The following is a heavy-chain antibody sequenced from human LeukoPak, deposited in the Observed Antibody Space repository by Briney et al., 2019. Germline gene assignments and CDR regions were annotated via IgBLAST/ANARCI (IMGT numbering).Heavy chain of an antibody. CDR2: ISGSGGST. CDR3: AMSRGIAAPYAVDV. V-gene: IGHV3-23*01. D-gene: IGHD6-13*01. Sequence: GGSLRLSCAASGFTFSTYAMNWVRQGPGKGLEWLSGISGSGGSTYYANSVKGRLTISRDNSKSTLYLQMNSLRVEDTAVYYCAMSRGIAAPYAVDVWGQGSTVTVSS. CDR1: GFTFSTYA. J-gene: IGHJ6*02.